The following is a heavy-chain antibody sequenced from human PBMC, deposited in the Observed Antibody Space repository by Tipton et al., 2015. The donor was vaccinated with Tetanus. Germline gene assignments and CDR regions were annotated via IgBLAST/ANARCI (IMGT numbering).Heavy chain of an antibody. Sequence: QLVQSGTEVKKPGESLKISCKASGYTFSTYWIGWVRQAPGKGLEWMSFISISSNSLEYAGSVKGRFTISRDNGKNSLYLLMDSLRADDTAVYYCARALIEAAGDYGDYWGQGTLVTVSS. CDR1: GYTFSTYW. D-gene: IGHD6-13*01. V-gene: IGHV3-11*05. CDR3: ARALIEAAGDYGDY. J-gene: IGHJ4*02. CDR2: ISISSNSL.